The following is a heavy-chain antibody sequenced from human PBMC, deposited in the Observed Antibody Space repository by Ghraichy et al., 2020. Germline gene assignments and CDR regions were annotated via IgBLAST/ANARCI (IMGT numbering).Heavy chain of an antibody. D-gene: IGHD3-3*01. CDR2: ISYSGST. J-gene: IGHJ3*02. CDR3: ARDPYYDFWSGYYVGAFDI. CDR1: GGSISSYY. V-gene: IGHV4-59*01. Sequence: SETLSLTCTVSGGSISSYYWSWIRQPPGKGLEWIGYISYSGSTNYNPSLKSRVTISVDTSKNQFSLKLSSVTAADTAVYYCARDPYYDFWSGYYVGAFDIWGQGTMVTVSS.